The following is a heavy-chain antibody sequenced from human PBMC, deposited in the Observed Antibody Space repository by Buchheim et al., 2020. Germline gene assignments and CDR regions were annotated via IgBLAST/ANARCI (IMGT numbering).Heavy chain of an antibody. CDR2: IYSDGNT. J-gene: IGHJ4*02. CDR3: ARASPGRGYFEN. CDR1: GFTDNYNY. V-gene: IGHV3-66*02. Sequence: EVQLVESGGGLVQPGGSLRLSCAASGFTDNYNYMTWVRQAPGQGLECVSTIYSDGNTYYAESVKDRFTLSSDFSKNTLHLQMNRLRSDDTAVYYCARASPGRGYFENWGQGTL.